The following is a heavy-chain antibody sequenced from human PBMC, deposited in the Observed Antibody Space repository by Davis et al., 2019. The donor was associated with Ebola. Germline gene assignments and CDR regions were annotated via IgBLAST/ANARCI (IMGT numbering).Heavy chain of an antibody. Sequence: PGGSLRLSCAASGFTFSSYSMNWVRQAPGKGLEWVSGISGSGETTHYADSVKGRLIISRDNPKNTLFLQMNSLSAEDTAVYYCAKDGGYEGWFDPWGQGTLVTVSS. J-gene: IGHJ5*02. CDR3: AKDGGYEGWFDP. V-gene: IGHV3-23*01. CDR1: GFTFSSYS. D-gene: IGHD5-12*01. CDR2: ISGSGETT.